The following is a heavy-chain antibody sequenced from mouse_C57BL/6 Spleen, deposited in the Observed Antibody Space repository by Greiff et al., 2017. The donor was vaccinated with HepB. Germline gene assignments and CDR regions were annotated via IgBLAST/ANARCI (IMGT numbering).Heavy chain of an antibody. CDR3: ARQPTVVSIDYAMDY. CDR2: IYPGSGST. D-gene: IGHD1-1*01. Sequence: QVQLKQPGAELVKPGASVKMSCKASGYTFTSYWITWVKQRPGQGLEWIGDIYPGSGSTNYNEKFKSKATLTVDTSSSTAYMQLSSLTSEDSAVYYCARQPTVVSIDYAMDYWGQGTSVTVSS. J-gene: IGHJ4*01. V-gene: IGHV1-55*01. CDR1: GYTFTSYW.